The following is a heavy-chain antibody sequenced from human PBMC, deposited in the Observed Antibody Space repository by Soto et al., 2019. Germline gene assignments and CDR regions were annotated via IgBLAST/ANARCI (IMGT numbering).Heavy chain of an antibody. Sequence: SVKVSCKDSGYTLTGYYMHWVRQAPGQGLEWMGWINPNSGGTNYAQKFQGWVTMTRDTSISTAYMELSRLRSDDTAVYYCARAYDSSGYRQSGYYYYYGMDVWGQGTTVTVSS. CDR2: INPNSGGT. J-gene: IGHJ6*02. V-gene: IGHV1-2*04. CDR1: GYTLTGYY. CDR3: ARAYDSSGYRQSGYYYYYGMDV. D-gene: IGHD3-22*01.